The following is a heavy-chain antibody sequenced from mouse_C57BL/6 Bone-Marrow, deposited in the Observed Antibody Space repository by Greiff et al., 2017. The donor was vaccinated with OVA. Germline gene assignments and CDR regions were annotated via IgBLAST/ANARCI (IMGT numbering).Heavy chain of an antibody. CDR3: ARDYDHDGFAY. D-gene: IGHD2-4*01. CDR1: GYSITSGYD. J-gene: IGHJ3*01. CDR2: ISYSGST. V-gene: IGHV3-1*01. Sequence: EVQLVESGPGMVKPSQSLSLTCTVTGYSITSGYDWHWIRHFPGNKLEWMGYISYSGSTNYNPSLKSRISITHDTSKNHFFLKLNSVTTEDTATYYCARDYDHDGFAYWGQGTLVTVSA.